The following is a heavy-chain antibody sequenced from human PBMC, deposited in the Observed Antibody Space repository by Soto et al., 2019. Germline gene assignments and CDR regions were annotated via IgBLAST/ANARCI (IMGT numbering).Heavy chain of an antibody. Sequence: QVQLQESGPGLVKPSETLSLTCTVSGGSISSYYWSWIRQPPGKGLEWIGYIYYSGSTNYNPSLKSRVTIPVDTSKNQFSLELSSVTAADTAVYYCARGGGYSYGNKFDYWGQGTLVTVSS. D-gene: IGHD5-18*01. CDR1: GGSISSYY. CDR3: ARGGGYSYGNKFDY. J-gene: IGHJ4*02. V-gene: IGHV4-59*01. CDR2: IYYSGST.